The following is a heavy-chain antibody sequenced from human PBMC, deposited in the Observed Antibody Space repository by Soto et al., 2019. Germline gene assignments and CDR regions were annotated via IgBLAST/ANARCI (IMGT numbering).Heavy chain of an antibody. CDR3: ARQRTTVVTQAYFDH. CDR1: GESISSSSYY. Sequence: SDTLSLTCIVSGESISSSSYYWGWIRQPPGKGLEWIGSIYYSGRTYYNPSFKSRVTISIDTSKNQFSLKLSSVTATDTAVYYCARQRTTVVTQAYFDHWGQGALVTVSS. J-gene: IGHJ4*02. D-gene: IGHD2-21*02. CDR2: IYYSGRT. V-gene: IGHV4-39*01.